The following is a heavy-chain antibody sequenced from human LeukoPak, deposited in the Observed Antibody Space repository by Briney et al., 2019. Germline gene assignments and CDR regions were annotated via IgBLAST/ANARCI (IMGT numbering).Heavy chain of an antibody. V-gene: IGHV3-30*02. Sequence: GGSLRLSCAASGFTFSSYGMHWVRQAPGKGLEWVAFIRYDGSNKYYADSVKGRFTISRDNSRNTLYLQMNSLRAEDTAVYYCAKDILFETFYGSGSYLDSWGQGTLVTVSS. CDR1: GFTFSSYG. CDR2: IRYDGSNK. J-gene: IGHJ4*02. CDR3: AKDILFETFYGSGSYLDS. D-gene: IGHD3-10*01.